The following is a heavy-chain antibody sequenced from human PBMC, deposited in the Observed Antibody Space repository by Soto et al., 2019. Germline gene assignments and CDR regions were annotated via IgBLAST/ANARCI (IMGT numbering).Heavy chain of an antibody. D-gene: IGHD4-17*01. CDR3: ARAPSYGGNSEEFDY. CDR1: GGSVSSGDYY. CDR2: IYYSGST. V-gene: IGHV4-31*03. J-gene: IGHJ4*02. Sequence: PSETLSLTCSVSGGSVSSGDYYWSWIRQHPGKGLEWIGYIYYSGSTYYNPSLKSRVTISVDTSKNQFSLKLGSVTAADTAVYYCARAPSYGGNSEEFDYWGQGTRVTVAS.